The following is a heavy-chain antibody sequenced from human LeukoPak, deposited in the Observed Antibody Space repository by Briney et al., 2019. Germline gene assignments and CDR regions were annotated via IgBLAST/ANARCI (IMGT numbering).Heavy chain of an antibody. D-gene: IGHD3-22*01. CDR3: ARDDLDDSSGYYRFDY. Sequence: ASVKVSCKASGYTFTGYYMHWVRQAPGQGLEWMGWINPNSGGTNYAQKFQGRATMTRDTSISTAYMELSRLRSDDTAVYYCARDDLDDSSGYYRFDYWGQGTLVTVSS. CDR1: GYTFTGYY. CDR2: INPNSGGT. J-gene: IGHJ4*02. V-gene: IGHV1-2*02.